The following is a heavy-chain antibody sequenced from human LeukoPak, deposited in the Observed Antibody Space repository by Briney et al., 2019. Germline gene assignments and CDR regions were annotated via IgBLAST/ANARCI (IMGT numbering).Heavy chain of an antibody. Sequence: GGSLRLSCAASGFTFNTYAMTWVRRVPGRGPEWVSAISSSGADTHYAGSVKGRFTISRDNSKNTLYLQMNSLRAEDTAVYYCSKRGSDSPSCFQHWGQGTLVTVSS. CDR3: SKRGSDSPSCFQH. J-gene: IGHJ1*01. CDR1: GFTFNTYA. V-gene: IGHV3-23*01. D-gene: IGHD2-21*02. CDR2: ISSSGADT.